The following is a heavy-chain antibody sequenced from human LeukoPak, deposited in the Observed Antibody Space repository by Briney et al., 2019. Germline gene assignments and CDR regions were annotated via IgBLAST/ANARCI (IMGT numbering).Heavy chain of an antibody. CDR1: GYTFTSYD. D-gene: IGHD5-24*01. J-gene: IGHJ4*02. CDR3: ARLTRRDGYNFDY. V-gene: IGHV1-8*01. Sequence: ASVKLSCKASGYTFTSYDINWVRQATGQGIEWMGWMNPNSGNTGYAQKFQGRVTMTRNTSISTAYMELSSLRSEDTAVYYCARLTRRDGYNFDYWGQGTLVTVSS. CDR2: MNPNSGNT.